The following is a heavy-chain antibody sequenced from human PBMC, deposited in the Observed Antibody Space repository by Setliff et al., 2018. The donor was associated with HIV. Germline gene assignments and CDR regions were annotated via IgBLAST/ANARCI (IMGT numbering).Heavy chain of an antibody. CDR1: GGSFSGYY. CDR2: IYLSGST. CDR3: ARASIRSGWGRNNWFDP. D-gene: IGHD6-19*01. Sequence: PSETLSLTCAVYGGSFSGYYWGWIRQTPGKGLEWIGSIYLSGSTYYNPSLKSRVTISLDTSKNQFSLKLSSVTAADTAVYYCARASIRSGWGRNNWFDPWGQGTLVTVSS. J-gene: IGHJ5*02. V-gene: IGHV4-38-2*01.